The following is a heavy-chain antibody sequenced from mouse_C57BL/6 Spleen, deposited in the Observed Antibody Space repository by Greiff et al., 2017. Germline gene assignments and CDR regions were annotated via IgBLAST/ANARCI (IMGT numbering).Heavy chain of an antibody. V-gene: IGHV1-18*01. CDR2: INPNNGGT. Sequence: VQLQQSGPELAKPGASVKIPCKASGYTFTDYNMDWVKQSHGKSLEWIGAINPNNGGTIYNQKFKGKATLTVDKSSSTAYMELRSLTSEDTAVYYCARRNSYAMDYWGQGTSVTVSS. CDR1: GYTFTDYN. J-gene: IGHJ4*01. CDR3: ARRNSYAMDY.